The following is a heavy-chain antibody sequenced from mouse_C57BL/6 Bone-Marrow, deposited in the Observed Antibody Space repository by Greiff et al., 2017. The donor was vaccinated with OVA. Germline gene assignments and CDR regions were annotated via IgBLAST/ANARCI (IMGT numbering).Heavy chain of an antibody. CDR1: GFTFSDYY. Sequence: EVKLEESEGGLVQPGSSMKLSCTASGFTFSDYYMAWVRQVPEKGLEWVANINYDGSSTYYLDSLKSRFIISRDNATNILYLQMSSLKSEDTATYYCAREGYDYGSTYWYFDVWGTGTTVTVSS. V-gene: IGHV5-16*01. CDR3: AREGYDYGSTYWYFDV. CDR2: INYDGSST. D-gene: IGHD1-1*01. J-gene: IGHJ1*03.